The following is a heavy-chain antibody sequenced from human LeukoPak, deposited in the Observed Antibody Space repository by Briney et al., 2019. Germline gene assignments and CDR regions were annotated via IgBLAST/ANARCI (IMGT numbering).Heavy chain of an antibody. CDR1: GFTFGDYA. J-gene: IGHJ3*02. V-gene: IGHV3-49*04. CDR3: TSTDGDAFDI. CDR2: IRSKAYGGTT. Sequence: PGGSLRLSCTASGFTFGDYAMSWVRQAPGKGLEWVGFIRSKAYGGTTEYAASVKGRFTISRDDSKSIAYLQMNSLKTEDTAVYYCTSTDGDAFDIWGQGTMVTVSS. D-gene: IGHD1-26*01.